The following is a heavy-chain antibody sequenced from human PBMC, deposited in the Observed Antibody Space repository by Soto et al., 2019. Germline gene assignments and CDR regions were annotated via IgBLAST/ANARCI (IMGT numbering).Heavy chain of an antibody. CDR3: ARTDRGVYGLDV. CDR1: GFTFRNYD. CDR2: ISAAGDT. V-gene: IGHV3-13*01. Sequence: EVQLLESGGGLVQPGGSLRLSCEASGFTFRNYDMHWVRQGTGKGLEWVSGISAAGDTDYADSVEGRFTISRENAQNSFFLQMLRLSVGETAVYYCARTDRGVYGLDVWGQGTTVIVSS. J-gene: IGHJ6*02.